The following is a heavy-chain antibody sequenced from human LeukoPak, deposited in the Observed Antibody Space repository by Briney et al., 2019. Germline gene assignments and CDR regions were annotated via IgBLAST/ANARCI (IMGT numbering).Heavy chain of an antibody. Sequence: SETLSLTCTVSGGSISSGSYYWSWIRQPAGKGLEWIGRIYTSGSTNYNPSLKSRVTISVDTSKNQFSLKLSSVTAADTAVYYCAREAIAAAGRGFVQDWFDPWGQGTLVTVSS. J-gene: IGHJ5*02. CDR3: AREAIAAAGRGFVQDWFDP. CDR2: IYTSGST. V-gene: IGHV4-61*02. D-gene: IGHD6-13*01. CDR1: GGSISSGSYY.